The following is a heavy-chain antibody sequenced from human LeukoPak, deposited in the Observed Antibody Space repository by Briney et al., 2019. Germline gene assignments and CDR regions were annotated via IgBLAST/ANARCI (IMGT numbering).Heavy chain of an antibody. CDR2: VRSDGNVT. CDR3: AKDHGFWSGFLF. Sequence: GGSLRLSCEASGFLFRSNGMHWVRQAPGKGLEWVAFVRSDGNVTKYLDSIEGRFTISSDNSKNILYLQLSDVRPDDSAVYFCAKDHGFWSGFLFWGQGTLVTVPS. D-gene: IGHD3-3*01. CDR1: GFLFRSNG. J-gene: IGHJ4*02. V-gene: IGHV3-30*02.